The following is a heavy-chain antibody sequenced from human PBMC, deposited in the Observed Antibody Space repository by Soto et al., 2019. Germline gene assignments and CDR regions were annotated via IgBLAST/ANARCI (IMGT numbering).Heavy chain of an antibody. D-gene: IGHD3-10*01. V-gene: IGHV4-59*01. J-gene: IGHJ5*02. Sequence: SETLSLTCTVSGGSISSYYWSWIRQPPGKGLEWIGYIYYSGSTNYNPSLKSRVTISVDTSKNQFSLKLSSVTAADTAVYYCARELFGRSVWFAPWGQGTLVTVS. CDR1: GGSISSYY. CDR2: IYYSGST. CDR3: ARELFGRSVWFAP.